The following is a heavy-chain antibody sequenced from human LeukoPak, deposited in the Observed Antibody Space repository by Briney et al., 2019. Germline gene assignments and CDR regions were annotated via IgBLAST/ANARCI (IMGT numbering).Heavy chain of an antibody. CDR2: FDPEDGET. CDR3: ATANIGPYYDILTGLGY. J-gene: IGHJ4*02. D-gene: IGHD3-9*01. V-gene: IGHV1-24*01. CDR1: GYTLTELS. Sequence: ASVKVSCKVSGYTLTELSIHWVRQAPGKGLEWMGGFDPEDGETIYAQKFQGRVTMTEDTSTDTAYMELSSLRSEDTAVYYCATANIGPYYDILTGLGYWGQGTLVTVSS.